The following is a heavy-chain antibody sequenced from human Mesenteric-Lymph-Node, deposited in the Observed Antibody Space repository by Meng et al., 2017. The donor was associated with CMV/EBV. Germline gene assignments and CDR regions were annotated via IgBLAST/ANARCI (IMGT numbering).Heavy chain of an antibody. J-gene: IGHJ6*02. V-gene: IGHV1-2*02. CDR2: INPNSGDT. Sequence: ASVKVSCKASGYIFTGYYMHWVRQAPGQGLEWMGWINPNSGDTNYAQKFQGRVTMTRDTSISTAYMELSRLRSDDTAVYYCARGRFLAVWGQGTTVTVSS. D-gene: IGHD2-21*01. CDR3: ARGRFLAV. CDR1: GYIFTGYY.